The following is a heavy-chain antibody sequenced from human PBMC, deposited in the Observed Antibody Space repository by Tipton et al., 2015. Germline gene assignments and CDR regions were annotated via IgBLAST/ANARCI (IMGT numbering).Heavy chain of an antibody. D-gene: IGHD3-22*01. CDR3: AREVWYNDSTGYDY. V-gene: IGHV4-30-4*01. Sequence: TLSLTCTVSGGSISSGDYYYNWIRQPPGKGLEWIGYISYSGSTYYNPSLKSRVTISVDTSKTQFSLNLNSVTAADTAVYYCAREVWYNDSTGYDYWGQGTLVTVSS. CDR2: ISYSGST. CDR1: GGSISSGDYY. J-gene: IGHJ4*02.